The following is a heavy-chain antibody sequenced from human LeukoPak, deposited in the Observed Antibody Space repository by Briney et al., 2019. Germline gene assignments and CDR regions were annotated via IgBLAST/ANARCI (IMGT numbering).Heavy chain of an antibody. CDR2: IYYSGST. V-gene: IGHV4-59*08. CDR3: ARRRGVRLDAFDI. D-gene: IGHD3-10*01. CDR1: GGTISPYY. Sequence: PSETLSLTCTVSGGTISPYYWSWIRQPPGKGLEWIGYIYYSGSTDHNPSLKSRVTISVDTSKNHFSLKLTSVTAADTALYYCARRRGVRLDAFDIWGQGTMVTVSS. J-gene: IGHJ3*02.